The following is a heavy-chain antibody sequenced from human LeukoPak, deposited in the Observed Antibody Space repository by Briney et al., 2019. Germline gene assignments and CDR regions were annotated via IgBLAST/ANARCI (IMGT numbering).Heavy chain of an antibody. CDR3: ARARDC. V-gene: IGHV3-30*03. J-gene: IGHJ4*02. Sequence: PGRSLRLSCAASGFTFSSYGMHWVRQAPGKGLEWVAVISYDGSNKYYADSVKGRFTISRDNSKNTLYLQMNSLRAEDTAVYYCARARDCWGQGTLVTVSS. CDR1: GFTFSSYG. CDR2: ISYDGSNK.